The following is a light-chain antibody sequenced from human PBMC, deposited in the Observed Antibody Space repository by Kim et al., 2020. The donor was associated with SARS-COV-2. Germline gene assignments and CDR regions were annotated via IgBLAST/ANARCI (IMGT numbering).Light chain of an antibody. J-gene: IGLJ2*01. Sequence: SSELTQDPAVSVALGQTVRITCQGDSLRSYYATWYQQKPAQAPILVIYGKNNRPSGIPDRFSGSSSGNTASLTIPGTQAGDEADYYCNSRDSNDNVVFGGGTKLTVL. CDR3: NSRDSNDNVV. CDR1: SLRSYY. V-gene: IGLV3-19*01. CDR2: GKN.